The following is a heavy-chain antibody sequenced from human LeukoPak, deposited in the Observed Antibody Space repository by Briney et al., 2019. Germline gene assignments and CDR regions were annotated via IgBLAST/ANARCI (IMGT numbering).Heavy chain of an antibody. Sequence: GGSLRLSCAASGFTFSSYAMSWVRQAPGKGLEWVSAISGSGGSTYYADSVKGRFTISRDNSKNMLYLQMTSLRAEDTAVYYCAKGPIVVVITTSFDYWGQGTLVTVSS. V-gene: IGHV3-23*01. CDR2: ISGSGGST. D-gene: IGHD3-22*01. CDR1: GFTFSSYA. J-gene: IGHJ4*02. CDR3: AKGPIVVVITTSFDY.